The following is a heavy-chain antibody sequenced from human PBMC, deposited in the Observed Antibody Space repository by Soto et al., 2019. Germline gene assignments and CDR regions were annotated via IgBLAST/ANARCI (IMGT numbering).Heavy chain of an antibody. CDR2: IFSNDEK. D-gene: IGHD3-22*01. CDR1: GFSLSNARMG. Sequence: SGPTLVNPTETLTLTCTVSGFSLSNARMGVSWIRQPPGKALEWLAHIFSNDEKSYSTSLESRLTISKDTSKSQVVLTMTNMDPVDTATYYCARIRYYYDSSGYYRPNYYYYGMDVWGQGTTVTVSS. CDR3: ARIRYYYDSSGYYRPNYYYYGMDV. J-gene: IGHJ6*02. V-gene: IGHV2-26*01.